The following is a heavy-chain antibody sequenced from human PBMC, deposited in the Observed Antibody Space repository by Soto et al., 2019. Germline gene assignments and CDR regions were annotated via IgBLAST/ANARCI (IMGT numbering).Heavy chain of an antibody. CDR1: GGSISSYC. J-gene: IGHJ4*02. V-gene: IGHV4-4*09. CDR2: IYNNGTT. Sequence: ASETLSLTCTVSGGSISSYCWSWIRQPPGKGLEWIGHIYNNGTTNNNPSLTSRVTISVDTSNNQFSLKLSSVSAADTAVYYCARGPSGDKVDYWGQGTLVTVSS. D-gene: IGHD7-27*01. CDR3: ARGPSGDKVDY.